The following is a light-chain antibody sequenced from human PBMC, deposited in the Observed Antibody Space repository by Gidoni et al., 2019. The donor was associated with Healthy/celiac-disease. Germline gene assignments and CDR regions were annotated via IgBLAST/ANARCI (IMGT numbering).Light chain of an antibody. CDR2: DVS. CDR3: SSYTSSSTV. J-gene: IGLJ1*01. CDR1: SSDVGGYNY. Sequence: QSALTQPAPVSGSPGQSITISCTGTSSDVGGYNYVSWYQQHPGKAPKLMIYDVSNRPSGFSNRFSGSKSGNTASLTISGLQAEDEADYYCSSYTSSSTVFGTGTKVTVL. V-gene: IGLV2-14*01.